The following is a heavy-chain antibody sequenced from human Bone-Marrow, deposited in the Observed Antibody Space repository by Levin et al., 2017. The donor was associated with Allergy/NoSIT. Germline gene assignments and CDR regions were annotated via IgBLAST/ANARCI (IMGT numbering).Heavy chain of an antibody. D-gene: IGHD6-13*01. J-gene: IGHJ4*02. Sequence: GGSLRLSCKASGYTFTSYAMHWVRQAPGQRLEWMGWINAGNGNTKYSQKFQGRVTITRDTSASTAYMELSSLRSEDTAVYYCARDRSSSSWSLLDYWGQGTLVTVSS. CDR3: ARDRSSSSWSLLDY. V-gene: IGHV1-3*01. CDR1: GYTFTSYA. CDR2: INAGNGNT.